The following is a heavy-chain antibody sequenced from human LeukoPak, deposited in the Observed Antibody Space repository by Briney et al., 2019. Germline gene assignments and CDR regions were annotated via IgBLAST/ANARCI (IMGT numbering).Heavy chain of an antibody. Sequence: GGSLRLSCAASGFTFSNAWMSWVRQAPGKGLEWVGRIKSKTDGGTTDYAAPVKGRFTISRDDSKNTLYLQMNSQKTEDTAVYYCTTADWNDGLDYWGQGTLVTVSS. CDR2: IKSKTDGGTT. D-gene: IGHD1-1*01. CDR3: TTADWNDGLDY. V-gene: IGHV3-15*01. J-gene: IGHJ4*02. CDR1: GFTFSNAW.